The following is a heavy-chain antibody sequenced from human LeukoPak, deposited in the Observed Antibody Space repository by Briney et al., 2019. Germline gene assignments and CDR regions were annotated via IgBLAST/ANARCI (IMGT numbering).Heavy chain of an antibody. J-gene: IGHJ6*03. CDR1: GFTFSSYS. Sequence: GGSLRLSCAASGFTFSSYSMNWVRQAPGKGLEWVSYISSSSSTIYYADSVKGRFTISRDNAKNSLYLQMNSLRAEDTAVYYCARAAMAPYYYYMDVWGKGTTVTVSS. CDR2: ISSSSSTI. V-gene: IGHV3-48*01. D-gene: IGHD5-18*01. CDR3: ARAAMAPYYYYMDV.